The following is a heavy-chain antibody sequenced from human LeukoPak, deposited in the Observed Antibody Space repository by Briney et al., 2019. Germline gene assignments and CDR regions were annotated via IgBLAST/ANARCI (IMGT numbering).Heavy chain of an antibody. D-gene: IGHD1-26*01. Sequence: SETLSLTCTVSGGSISSGGYYWSWIRQHPGKGLEWIGYIYYSGSTYYNPSLKSRVTISVDTSKNQFSLKLSSVTAADTAVYYCTRVGAYSGSYPFDYWGQGTLVTVSS. CDR1: GGSISSGGYY. V-gene: IGHV4-31*03. J-gene: IGHJ4*02. CDR2: IYYSGST. CDR3: TRVGAYSGSYPFDY.